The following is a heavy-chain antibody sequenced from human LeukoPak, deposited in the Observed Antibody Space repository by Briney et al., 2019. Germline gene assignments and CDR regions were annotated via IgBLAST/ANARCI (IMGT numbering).Heavy chain of an antibody. CDR3: ASPGSVGDTGMPDY. CDR2: IKQDGSEK. V-gene: IGHV3-7*01. J-gene: IGHJ4*02. D-gene: IGHD5-18*01. CDR1: GFIFSGYW. Sequence: GGSLRLFCAASGFIFSGYWMTWVRQAPGKGLEWVANIKQDGSEKYYVDSVKGRFTISRDNAKNSLYLQMNSLRAEDTAVYYCASPGSVGDTGMPDYWGQGTLVTVSS.